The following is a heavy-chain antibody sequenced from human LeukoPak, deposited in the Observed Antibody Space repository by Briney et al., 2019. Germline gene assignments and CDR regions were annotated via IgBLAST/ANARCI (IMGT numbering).Heavy chain of an antibody. V-gene: IGHV4-30-4*01. CDR3: ARGSTIFLYYFDY. CDR2: IYYSGST. J-gene: IGHJ4*02. Sequence: SQTLSLTCTVSDGSISSGDYYWSWIRQPPGKGLEWIGYIYYSGSTYYNPSLKSRVTISVDTSKNQFSLKLSSVTAADTAVYYCARGSTIFLYYFDYWGQGTLVTVSS. D-gene: IGHD3-3*01. CDR1: DGSISSGDYY.